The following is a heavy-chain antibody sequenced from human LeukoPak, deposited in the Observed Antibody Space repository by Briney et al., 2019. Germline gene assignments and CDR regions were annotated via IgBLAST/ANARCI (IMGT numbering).Heavy chain of an antibody. J-gene: IGHJ6*04. Sequence: ASVKVSCRASGYTFTSYYMHWVRQAPGQGLEGMGIINPSGGSTSYAQKFQGRVTITRDTSTSTVYMELSSLRSEDTAVYYCARDSYYGMDVWGKGTTVTVSS. CDR1: GYTFTSYY. CDR3: ARDSYYGMDV. V-gene: IGHV1-46*01. CDR2: INPSGGST.